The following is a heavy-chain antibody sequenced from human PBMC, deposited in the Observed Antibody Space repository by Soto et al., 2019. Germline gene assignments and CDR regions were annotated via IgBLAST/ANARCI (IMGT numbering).Heavy chain of an antibody. CDR1: GFTFSSYS. D-gene: IGHD2-2*01. CDR3: ARPCSTSFNDAFDI. Sequence: NPGGSLRLSCAASGFTFSSYSMNWVRQAPGKGLEWVSSISSSSSYIYYADSVKGRFTISRDNAKNSLYLQMNSLRAEDTAVYYCARPCSTSFNDAFDIWGQGTMVTVSS. J-gene: IGHJ3*02. CDR2: ISSSSSYI. V-gene: IGHV3-21*01.